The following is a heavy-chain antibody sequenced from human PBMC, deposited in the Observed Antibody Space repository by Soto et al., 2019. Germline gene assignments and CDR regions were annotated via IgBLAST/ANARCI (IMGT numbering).Heavy chain of an antibody. D-gene: IGHD1-1*01. V-gene: IGHV3-53*01. CDR2: LYDVDGS. J-gene: IGHJ3*01. CDR1: GLTVSGKKY. Sequence: DVQLVESGGGLIQPGESLRLSCAAFGLTVSGKKYVAWVRQAPGKGLEWVSALYDVDGSFYADSVKGRFTTSSDSSKTTVYLHMNCLRPDDTAVYYCASWHEREHAYDVWGQGTTVTVSS. CDR3: ASWHEREHAYDV.